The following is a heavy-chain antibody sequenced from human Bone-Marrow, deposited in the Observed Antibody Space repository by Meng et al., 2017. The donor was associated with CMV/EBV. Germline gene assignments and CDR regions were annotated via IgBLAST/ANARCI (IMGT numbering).Heavy chain of an antibody. D-gene: IGHD3-3*01. CDR1: GFTFSNYG. V-gene: IGHV3-48*04. Sequence: GESLKISCAASGFTFSNYGMHWVRQAPGKGLEWVSIIYSGGSTIYYADSVKGRFTISRDNAKNSPYLQMNSLRAEDTAVYYCARSVLRFLEWGLCFDYWGQGTLVTVSS. CDR2: IYSGGSTI. CDR3: ARSVLRFLEWGLCFDY. J-gene: IGHJ4*02.